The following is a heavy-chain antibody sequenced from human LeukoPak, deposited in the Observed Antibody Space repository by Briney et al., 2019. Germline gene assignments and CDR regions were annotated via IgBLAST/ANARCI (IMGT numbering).Heavy chain of an antibody. J-gene: IGHJ4*02. CDR1: GFTFINSW. Sequence: PGGSLRLSCAASGFTFINSWMTWVRQAPGKGLEWVGRIRSTPDGGATDNAAPVKGRFIISRDDSKNTLYLQMSILRTEDTAVYYCATDLHFGYCTATSCANYWGQGTLVTVSS. D-gene: IGHD2-2*03. CDR2: IRSTPDGGAT. CDR3: ATDLHFGYCTATSCANY. V-gene: IGHV3-15*01.